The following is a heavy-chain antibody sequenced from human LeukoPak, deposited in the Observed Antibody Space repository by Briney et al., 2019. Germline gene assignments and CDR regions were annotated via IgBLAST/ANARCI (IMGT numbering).Heavy chain of an antibody. CDR2: IIPMFGTA. Sequence: SVKVSCKASGGTFNNYAISWVRQAPGQGLEWMGGIIPMFGTANYAQKYQGRVTITADESTSTAHIELSSLRSGDTAMYYCALGSRGVMTDWFDPWGQGTLVTVSS. J-gene: IGHJ5*02. D-gene: IGHD3-10*01. CDR3: ALGSRGVMTDWFDP. CDR1: GGTFNNYA. V-gene: IGHV1-69*01.